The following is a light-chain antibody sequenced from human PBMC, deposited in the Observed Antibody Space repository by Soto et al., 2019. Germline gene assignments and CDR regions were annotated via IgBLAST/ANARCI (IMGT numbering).Light chain of an antibody. Sequence: QAVVTQPPSASGTPGQRGTISCSGTRSNVGVNSVSWYQQVPGTAPKLLVYENDQRPSGVPARFSASKSGTSASLAISGLRSEDEADYYCSAWDYSLTGRVFGGGTQLTVL. CDR3: SAWDYSLTGRV. J-gene: IGLJ3*02. CDR1: RSNVGVNS. CDR2: END. V-gene: IGLV1-47*01.